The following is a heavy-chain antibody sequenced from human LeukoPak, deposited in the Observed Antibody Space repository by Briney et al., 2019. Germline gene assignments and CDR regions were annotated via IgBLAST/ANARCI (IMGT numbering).Heavy chain of an antibody. J-gene: IGHJ4*02. CDR3: ARSSEMATITSPFDY. CDR1: GYTFTGYS. Sequence: GASVKVSCKASGYTFTGYSMNWVRQAPGQGLEWMGWINPNSGGTNYAQKFQGRVAMTRATSINTVYMELSRLRSDDTAVYYCARSSEMATITSPFDYWGQETLVTVSS. V-gene: IGHV1-2*02. D-gene: IGHD5-24*01. CDR2: INPNSGGT.